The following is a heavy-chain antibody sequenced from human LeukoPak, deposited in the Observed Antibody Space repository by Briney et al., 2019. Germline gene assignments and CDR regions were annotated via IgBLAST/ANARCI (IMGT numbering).Heavy chain of an antibody. J-gene: IGHJ4*02. CDR3: ARFGFDNLDY. Sequence: PGGSLRLSCVASGFTFSSYDMHWVRQATGKGLEWFSAIGTAGDTYYPGSVKGRFTISRENAKNSLYLQMNSLRAGDTAVYYCARFGFDNLDYWGQGTLVTVSS. CDR2: IGTAGDT. D-gene: IGHD3-9*01. CDR1: GFTFSSYD. V-gene: IGHV3-13*01.